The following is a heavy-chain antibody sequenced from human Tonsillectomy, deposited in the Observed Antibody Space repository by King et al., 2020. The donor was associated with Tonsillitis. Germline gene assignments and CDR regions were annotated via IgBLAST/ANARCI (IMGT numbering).Heavy chain of an antibody. CDR3: ARAEMATIQFDY. J-gene: IGHJ4*02. D-gene: IGHD5-24*01. Sequence: VQLQESGPGLVKPSETLSLTCAVSGYSISSGYYWGWIRPPPGKGLEWIGSIYHSGSTYYNPSLKSRVTISVDTSKNQFSLKLSSVTAADTAVYYCARAEMATIQFDYWGQGTLVTVSS. CDR2: IYHSGST. CDR1: GYSISSGYY. V-gene: IGHV4-38-2*01.